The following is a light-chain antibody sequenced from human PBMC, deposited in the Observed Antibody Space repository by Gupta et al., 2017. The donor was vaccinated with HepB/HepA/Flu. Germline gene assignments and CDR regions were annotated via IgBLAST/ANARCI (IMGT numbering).Light chain of an antibody. J-gene: IGKJ4*01. CDR2: LGS. CDR1: QSLLYSNGYNY. Sequence: DIVMTQSPLSLPVTPGEPASISCRSSQSLLYSNGYNYLDWYLQKPGQSPQLLIYLGSNRASGVPDRFSGSGSGTDFTLKISRVEAEDVGVYCCMQALQTPLTFGGGTKVEIK. CDR3: MQALQTPLT. V-gene: IGKV2-28*01.